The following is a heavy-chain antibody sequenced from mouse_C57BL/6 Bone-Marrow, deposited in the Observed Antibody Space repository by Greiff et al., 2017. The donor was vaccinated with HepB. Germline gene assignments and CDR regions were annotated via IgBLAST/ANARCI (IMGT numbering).Heavy chain of an antibody. Sequence: QVQLQQPGAELVKPGASVKVSCKASGYTFTSYWMHWVKQRPGQGLEWIGRIHPSDSDTNYHQKFKGKATLTVDKYSSTAYMQLSSLTSEDSAVYYCAISGITTVVATDYWGQGTTLTVSS. CDR3: AISGITTVVATDY. CDR1: GYTFTSYW. V-gene: IGHV1-74*01. J-gene: IGHJ2*01. D-gene: IGHD1-1*01. CDR2: IHPSDSDT.